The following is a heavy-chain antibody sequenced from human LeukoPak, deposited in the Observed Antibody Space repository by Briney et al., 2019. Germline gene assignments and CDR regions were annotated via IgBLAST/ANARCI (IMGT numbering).Heavy chain of an antibody. CDR1: GGSISSYY. CDR3: AREKVVPAAIDY. CDR2: IYYSGST. D-gene: IGHD2-2*01. Sequence: SETLSLTCTVSGGSISSYYWSWIRQPPGKGLEWIGYIYYSGSTNYNPSLKSRVTISVDTSKNQFSLKLSSVTAADTAVYYCAREKVVPAAIDYWGQGTLVTVSS. V-gene: IGHV4-59*12. J-gene: IGHJ4*02.